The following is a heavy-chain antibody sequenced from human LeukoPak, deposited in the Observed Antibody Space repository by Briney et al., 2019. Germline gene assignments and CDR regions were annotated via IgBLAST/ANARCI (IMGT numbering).Heavy chain of an antibody. Sequence: GGSLRLSCEASGFTFSRHTMSWVRQAPGKGLEWVSSISSTSSYIYYADSVQGRFTISRDNAKNSLYLQMNSLRAEDTAVYYCARSIVVVVSQPRNFDYWGQGTLVTVSS. J-gene: IGHJ4*02. CDR3: ARSIVVVVSQPRNFDY. CDR1: GFTFSRHT. CDR2: ISSTSSYI. V-gene: IGHV3-21*01. D-gene: IGHD2-15*01.